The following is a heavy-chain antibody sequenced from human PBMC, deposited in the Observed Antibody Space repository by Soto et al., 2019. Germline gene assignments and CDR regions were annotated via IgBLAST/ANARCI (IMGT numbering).Heavy chain of an antibody. CDR2: ISGSGGST. Sequence: EVQLLESGGGLVQPGGSLRLSCAASGFTFSSYAMSWVRQAPGKGLEWVSAISGSGGSTYYADSVKGRFTISRDNSKNTLYLQMNSLRAEDTAVYYCAKAPPDTGYCSGGSCYPPWGQGTLVTVSS. J-gene: IGHJ5*02. V-gene: IGHV3-23*01. D-gene: IGHD2-15*01. CDR1: GFTFSSYA. CDR3: AKAPPDTGYCSGGSCYPP.